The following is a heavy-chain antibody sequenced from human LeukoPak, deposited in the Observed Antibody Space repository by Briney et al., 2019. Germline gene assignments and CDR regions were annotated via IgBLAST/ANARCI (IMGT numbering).Heavy chain of an antibody. CDR1: GFTFSNYA. CDR3: AKDLYDSSGSRYDY. Sequence: GGSLRLSCAASGFTFSNYAMSWVRQAPGMGLEWVSAMSGSGSSTWYADSVKGRLTISRDNSKNTLFLQMNSLRAEDTAVYYCAKDLYDSSGSRYDYWGQGTLVTVSS. CDR2: MSGSGSST. D-gene: IGHD3-22*01. J-gene: IGHJ4*02. V-gene: IGHV3-23*01.